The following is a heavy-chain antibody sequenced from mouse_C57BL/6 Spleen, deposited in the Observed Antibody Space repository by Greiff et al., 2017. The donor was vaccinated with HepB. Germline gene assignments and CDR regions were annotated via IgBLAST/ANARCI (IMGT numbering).Heavy chain of an antibody. J-gene: IGHJ1*03. D-gene: IGHD1-1*01. CDR2: ISDGGSYT. Sequence: EVKLVESGGGLVKPGGSLKLSCAASGFTFSSYAMSWVRQTPEKRLEWVATISDGGSYTYYPDNVKGRFTISRDNAKNNLYLQMSHLKSEDTAMYYCASGYYYRYFDVWGTGTTVTVSS. V-gene: IGHV5-4*03. CDR3: ASGYYYRYFDV. CDR1: GFTFSSYA.